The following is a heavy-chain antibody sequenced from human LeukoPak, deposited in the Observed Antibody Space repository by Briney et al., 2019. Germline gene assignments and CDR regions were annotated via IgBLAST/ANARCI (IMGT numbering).Heavy chain of an antibody. CDR2: TYYRTKWYS. CDR1: GDSVSRTNAA. V-gene: IGHV6-1*01. CDR3: ARGGVGRPVDLFDQ. J-gene: IGHJ4*02. D-gene: IGHD2-8*02. Sequence: SQTLSLTCVISGDSVSRTNAAWNWIRQSPSRGLEWLGRTYYRTKWYSDSAVSVKSRIIINADTSKNQFSLQLNSVTPEATAGYYCARGGVGRPVDLFDQWCQGTQVNVSS.